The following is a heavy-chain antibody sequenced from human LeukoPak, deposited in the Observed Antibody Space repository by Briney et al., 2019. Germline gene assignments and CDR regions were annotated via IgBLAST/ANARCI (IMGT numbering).Heavy chain of an antibody. CDR3: ARHSSSSEFDY. CDR1: GFTVSSIY. J-gene: IGHJ4*02. V-gene: IGHV3-66*02. D-gene: IGHD6-6*01. Sequence: GGSLRLSYAASGFTVSSIYMSWVRQAPGKGLEWVSVIYSGGSTYYADSVKGRFTISRDNSKNTLYLQMNSLRAEDTAVYYCARHSSSSEFDYWGQGTLVTVSS. CDR2: IYSGGST.